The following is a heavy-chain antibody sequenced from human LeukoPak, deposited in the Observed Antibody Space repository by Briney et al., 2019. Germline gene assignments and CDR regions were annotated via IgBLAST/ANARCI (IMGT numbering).Heavy chain of an antibody. CDR1: GYTFTSYG. CDR2: ISAYNGNT. V-gene: IGHV1-18*01. D-gene: IGHD3-22*01. Sequence: ASVKVSCKASGYTFTSYGISWVRQAPGQGLEWMGWISAYNGNTNYAQKLQGRVTMTTDTSTSTGYMELRSLRSDDTAVYYCAREAYYYDSSGYYYHYWGQGTLVTVSS. J-gene: IGHJ4*02. CDR3: AREAYYYDSSGYYYHY.